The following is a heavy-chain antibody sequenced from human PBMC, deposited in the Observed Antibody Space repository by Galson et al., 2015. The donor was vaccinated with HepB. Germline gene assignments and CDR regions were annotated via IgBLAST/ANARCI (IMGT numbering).Heavy chain of an antibody. CDR1: GFTFSSYW. D-gene: IGHD5-24*01. Sequence: SLRLSCAASGFTFSSYWMSWVRQAPGRGLEWVANIKQDGSEKYYVDSVKGRFTISRDNAKNSLYLQMNSLRAEDTAVYYCARGSREEMATITLCWYWGQGTLVTVSS. CDR3: ARGSREEMATITLCWY. J-gene: IGHJ4*02. CDR2: IKQDGSEK. V-gene: IGHV3-7*03.